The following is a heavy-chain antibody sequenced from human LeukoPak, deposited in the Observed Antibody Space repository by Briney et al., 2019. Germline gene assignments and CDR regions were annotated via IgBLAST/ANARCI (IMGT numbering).Heavy chain of an antibody. CDR2: IATGDGNT. CDR3: AKDGGLWVSAHWGDS. D-gene: IGHD7-27*01. J-gene: IGHJ4*02. V-gene: IGHV3-23*01. Sequence: GGSLRLSCTASGFTFSSYTMAWVRQAPGKGLKWVSTIATGDGNTYYADSVKGRFTVSRDDSKNTLYLQMNSLRAEDTAVYYCAKDGGLWVSAHWGDSWGRGTLVTVSS. CDR1: GFTFSSYT.